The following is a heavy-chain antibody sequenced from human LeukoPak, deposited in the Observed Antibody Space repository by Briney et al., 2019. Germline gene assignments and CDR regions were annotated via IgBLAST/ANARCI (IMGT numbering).Heavy chain of an antibody. J-gene: IGHJ4*02. CDR2: IYYIGST. CDR1: GGSISSSSFY. V-gene: IGHV4-39*01. CDR3: ARHGAHYYSGSGSYYTTAFDS. D-gene: IGHD3-10*01. Sequence: SETLSLTCTVSGGSISSSSFYWDWIRQPPGKGLEWIAAIYYIGSTYYNPSLKSRVTISVDTSKNQFSLRLSSVTAADTAIYYCARHGAHYYSGSGSYYTTAFDSWGQGTLVTVSS.